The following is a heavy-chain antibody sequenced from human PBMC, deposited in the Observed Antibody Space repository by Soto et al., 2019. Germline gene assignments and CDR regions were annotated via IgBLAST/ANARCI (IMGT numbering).Heavy chain of an antibody. CDR2: IYYRGNT. CDR1: GAAVDSGGYY. J-gene: IGHJ4*02. Sequence: QVQLQESGPGLVKTSQTLTLTCTVSGAAVDSGGYYWTWIRQRPGKLMEWLGYIYYRGNTFYNPSLKSRLTISLDTSKNQLSLTLTSVTAADPAVYSCARDTAMTGAARYAYWGQGTLGTASS. CDR3: ARDTAMTGAARYAY. D-gene: IGHD2-2*01. V-gene: IGHV4-31*03.